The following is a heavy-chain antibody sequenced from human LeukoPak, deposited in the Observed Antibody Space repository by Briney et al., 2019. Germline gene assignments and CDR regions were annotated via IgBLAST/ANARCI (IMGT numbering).Heavy chain of an antibody. Sequence: GGSLRLSCAASGFTFSSYAMSWVRQAPGMGLEWVSIIYSGGSTYYADSVRGRFTISRDNSKNTLYLQMNSLRAEDTAVYYCARDFGSSGYYLDYWGQGTLVTVSS. V-gene: IGHV3-53*01. J-gene: IGHJ4*02. D-gene: IGHD3-22*01. CDR2: IYSGGST. CDR1: GFTFSSYA. CDR3: ARDFGSSGYYLDY.